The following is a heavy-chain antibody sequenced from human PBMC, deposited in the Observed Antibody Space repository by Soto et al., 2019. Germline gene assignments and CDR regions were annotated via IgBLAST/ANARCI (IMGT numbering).Heavy chain of an antibody. J-gene: IGHJ4*02. D-gene: IGHD3-22*01. Sequence: QVQLVQSGAEVKKPGSSVKVSCKASGGTFSSYTISWVRQAPGQGLEWMGRIIPILGIANYAQKFQGRVTITADKVPSAAYMELSSLRAEDTAVYYCARSHDSSGTAVVYWGQGTLVTVSS. CDR2: IIPILGIA. CDR3: ARSHDSSGTAVVY. CDR1: GGTFSSYT. V-gene: IGHV1-69*02.